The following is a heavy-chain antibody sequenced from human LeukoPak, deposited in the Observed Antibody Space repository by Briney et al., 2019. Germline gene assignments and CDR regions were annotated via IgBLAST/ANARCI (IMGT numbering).Heavy chain of an antibody. CDR2: IYPGDSDT. V-gene: IGHV5-51*01. CDR3: AKRGADRDRYFTL. CDR1: GYNFTNYW. D-gene: IGHD2-15*01. Sequence: GESLKISCKISGYNFTNYWIGWVRQMPGKGLEWMGIIYPGDSDTRYSPSFRGQVTISADKSISTAYLQWSSLKASDTGIYYCAKRGADRDRYFTLWGRGTLVTVSS. J-gene: IGHJ2*01.